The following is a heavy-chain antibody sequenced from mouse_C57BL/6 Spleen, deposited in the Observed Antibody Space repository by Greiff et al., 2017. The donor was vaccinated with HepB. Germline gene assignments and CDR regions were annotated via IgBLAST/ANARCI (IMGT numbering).Heavy chain of an antibody. J-gene: IGHJ2*01. V-gene: IGHV1-80*01. CDR2: IYPGDGDT. CDR1: GYAFSSYW. D-gene: IGHD1-1*01. CDR3: ARKENYGSSPY. Sequence: VQLQQSGAELVKPGASAKISCKASGYAFSSYWMNWVKQRPGKGLEWIGQIYPGDGDTNYNGKFKGKATLTADKSSSTAYMQRSSLTSEDSAVYYCARKENYGSSPYWGQGTTLTVSS.